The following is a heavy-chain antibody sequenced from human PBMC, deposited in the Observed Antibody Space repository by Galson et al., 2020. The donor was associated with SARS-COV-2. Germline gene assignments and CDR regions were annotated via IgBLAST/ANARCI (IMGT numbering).Heavy chain of an antibody. D-gene: IGHD6-13*01. CDR1: GFTFSSYG. V-gene: IGHV3-33*01. CDR3: ARDKKSKAGYSSRLRGGYFDY. CDR2: IWYDGSNK. J-gene: IGHJ4*02. Sequence: GGSLRLSCAASGFTFSSYGMHWVRQAPGKGLEWVAVIWYDGSNKYYADSVKGRFTISRDNSKNTLYLQMNSLRAEDTAVYYCARDKKSKAGYSSRLRGGYFDYWGQGTLVTVSS.